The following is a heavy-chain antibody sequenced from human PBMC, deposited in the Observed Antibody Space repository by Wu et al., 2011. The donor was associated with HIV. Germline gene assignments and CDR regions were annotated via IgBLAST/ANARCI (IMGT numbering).Heavy chain of an antibody. V-gene: IGHV1-2*02. D-gene: IGHD7-27*01. Sequence: KFQGRVTMTRDTSISTAYMELSRLRSDDTAVYYCARVTGGDYYYYGMDVWGQGTTVTVSS. J-gene: IGHJ6*02. CDR3: ARVTGGDYYYYGMDV.